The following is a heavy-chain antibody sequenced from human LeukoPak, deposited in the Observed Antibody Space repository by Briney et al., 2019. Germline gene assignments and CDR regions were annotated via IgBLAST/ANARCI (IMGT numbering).Heavy chain of an antibody. CDR3: ASLYSGSYLTGIDY. Sequence: GGSLRLSCAASGFTFSSYWMSWVRQAPGKGLEWVANIKQDGSEKYYVDSVKGRFTISRDNAKNSLYLQMNSLRAEDTAVYYCASLYSGSYLTGIDYWGQGTMVTVSS. CDR2: IKQDGSEK. CDR1: GFTFSSYW. J-gene: IGHJ4*02. V-gene: IGHV3-7*01. D-gene: IGHD1-26*01.